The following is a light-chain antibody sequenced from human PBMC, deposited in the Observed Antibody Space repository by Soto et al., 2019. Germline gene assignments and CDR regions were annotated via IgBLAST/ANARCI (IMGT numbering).Light chain of an antibody. CDR2: DAS. Sequence: EIVLTQSPATLSLSPGERATLSCRASQSVSSYLAWYQQKPGQAPRLLIYDASNRATGIPARFSGSGSWTDFILTISRLAPDDVAVYYCQQRGTSLTFGGGTPVEIK. CDR1: QSVSSY. CDR3: QQRGTSLT. V-gene: IGKV3-11*01. J-gene: IGKJ4*01.